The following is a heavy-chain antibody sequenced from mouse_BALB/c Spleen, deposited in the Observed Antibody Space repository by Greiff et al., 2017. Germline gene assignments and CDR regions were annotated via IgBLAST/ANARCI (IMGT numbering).Heavy chain of an antibody. J-gene: IGHJ4*01. CDR1: GFSLTGYG. D-gene: IGHD1-2*01. CDR2: IWGDGST. CDR3: ARGRGYGAMDY. Sequence: QGQLKESGPGLVAPSQSLSITCTVSGFSLTGYGVNWVRQPPGKGLEWLGMIWGDGSTDYNSALKSRLSISKDNSKSQVFLKMNSLQTDDTARYYCARGRGYGAMDYWGQGTSVTVSS. V-gene: IGHV2-6-7*01.